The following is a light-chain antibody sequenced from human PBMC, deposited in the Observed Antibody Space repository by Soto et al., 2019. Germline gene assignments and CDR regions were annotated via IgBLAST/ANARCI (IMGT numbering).Light chain of an antibody. J-gene: IGKJ4*01. Sequence: DIQMTQSPSSLSASVGDRVTITCRASQSISSYLNWYQQKPGKAPKLLISAASSLQSGVPSRFSGSRSGTDFTLTITSLQPEDFATYYCQQSYSTPPLTFGGGTKVEIK. V-gene: IGKV1-39*01. CDR2: AAS. CDR1: QSISSY. CDR3: QQSYSTPPLT.